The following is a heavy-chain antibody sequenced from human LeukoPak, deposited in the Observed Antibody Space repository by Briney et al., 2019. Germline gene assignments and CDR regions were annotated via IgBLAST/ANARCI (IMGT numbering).Heavy chain of an antibody. Sequence: GGSLRLSCAASGFTFSSYWMSWVRQAPGKGLEWVANIKQDGSEKYYVDSVKGRFTISRDNAKNTLYLQMNSLRAEDTAVYYCARRSGIAVAGSFDYWGQGTLVTVSS. CDR2: IKQDGSEK. D-gene: IGHD6-19*01. CDR1: GFTFSSYW. J-gene: IGHJ4*02. CDR3: ARRSGIAVAGSFDY. V-gene: IGHV3-7*03.